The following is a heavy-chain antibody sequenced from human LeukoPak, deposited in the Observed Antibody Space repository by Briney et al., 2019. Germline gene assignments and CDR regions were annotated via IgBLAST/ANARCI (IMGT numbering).Heavy chain of an antibody. CDR2: IYTSGST. J-gene: IGHJ6*03. CDR3: AREAVAGSSYYYMDV. D-gene: IGHD6-19*01. V-gene: IGHV4-4*07. Sequence: SETLSLTCTVSGGSISSYYWSWIRQPAGKGLEWIGRIYTSGSTNYNPSLKSRVTMSVDTSKNQFSLKLSSVTAADTAVYYCAREAVAGSSYYYMDVWGKGTTVTISS. CDR1: GGSISSYY.